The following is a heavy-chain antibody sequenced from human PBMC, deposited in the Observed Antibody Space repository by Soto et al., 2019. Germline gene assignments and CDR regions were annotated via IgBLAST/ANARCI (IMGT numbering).Heavy chain of an antibody. J-gene: IGHJ5*02. D-gene: IGHD3-22*01. Sequence: QVQLVESGGGVVQPGRSLRLSCAASGFTFSSYGMHWVRQAPGKGLEWVAVIWYDGSNKYYADSVKGRFTISRDNSKNTLYLQMNSLRAEDTAVYYCARDVRYDSSGLGLFDPWGQGTLVTVSS. CDR2: IWYDGSNK. V-gene: IGHV3-33*01. CDR3: ARDVRYDSSGLGLFDP. CDR1: GFTFSSYG.